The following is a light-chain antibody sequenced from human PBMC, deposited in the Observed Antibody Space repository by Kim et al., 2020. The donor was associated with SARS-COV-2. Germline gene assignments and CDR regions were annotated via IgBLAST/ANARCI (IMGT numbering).Light chain of an antibody. CDR1: RSNIGSNT. CDR3: AAWDDSLNGPV. V-gene: IGLV1-44*01. J-gene: IGLJ3*02. CDR2: SDN. Sequence: QSVLTQPHSPSGTPGQRVTISCSGSRSNIGSNTVNWYQQLPGTAPKLLIYSDNQRPSGVPDRFSGSKSGTSASLAISGLQSEDEADYYCAAWDDSLNGPVFGGGTQLTVL.